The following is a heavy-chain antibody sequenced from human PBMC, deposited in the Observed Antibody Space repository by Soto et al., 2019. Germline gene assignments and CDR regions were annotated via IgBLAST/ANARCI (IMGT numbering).Heavy chain of an antibody. Sequence: QVQLVESGGGVVQPGRSLRLSCAASGFTFSSYGMHWVRQAPGKGLEWVAVISYDGSNKYYADSVKGRFTISRDNSKNTLYLQMNSLRAEDTAVYYCARDPITMIVVVTYYFDYWGQGTLVTVSS. V-gene: IGHV3-30*03. CDR2: ISYDGSNK. CDR1: GFTFSSYG. D-gene: IGHD3-22*01. CDR3: ARDPITMIVVVTYYFDY. J-gene: IGHJ4*02.